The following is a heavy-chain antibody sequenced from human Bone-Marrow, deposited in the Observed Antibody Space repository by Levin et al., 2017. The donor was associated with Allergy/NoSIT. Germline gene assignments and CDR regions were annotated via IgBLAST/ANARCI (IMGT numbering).Heavy chain of an antibody. CDR2: ISAGRNYI. Sequence: GESLKISCAASGILFSSYDMNWVRQAPGKGLEWVSSISAGRNYIYYADSVKGRFTISRDNAKNSLFLQMNSLRAEDTAVYYCASWAMYHYDRSAFDYFYYAMDVWGQGTTVTVSS. CDR3: ASWAMYHYDRSAFDYFYYAMDV. V-gene: IGHV3-21*01. CDR1: GILFSSYD. J-gene: IGHJ6*02. D-gene: IGHD3-22*01.